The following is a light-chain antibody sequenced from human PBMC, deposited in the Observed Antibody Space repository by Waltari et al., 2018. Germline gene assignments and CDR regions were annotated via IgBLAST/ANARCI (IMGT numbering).Light chain of an antibody. V-gene: IGLV2-14*03. CDR2: DVT. Sequence: QSALTQPASVSGSPGQSITISCTGTSSDVGGYNYVSWYQQYPGKAPKLMIYDVTYRPSWVSTRFSGSKSGNTASLTISGLQAEDEADYYCSSYTTTGTVIFGGGTKLTVL. J-gene: IGLJ2*01. CDR1: SSDVGGYNY. CDR3: SSYTTTGTVI.